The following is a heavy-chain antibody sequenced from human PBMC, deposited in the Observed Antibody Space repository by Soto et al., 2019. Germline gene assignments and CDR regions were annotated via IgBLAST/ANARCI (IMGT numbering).Heavy chain of an antibody. CDR3: ARVIARHYYDSRKVLSGMDV. D-gene: IGHD3-22*01. CDR2: IIPIFGTA. V-gene: IGHV1-69*01. Sequence: QVQLVQAGAEVKKPGSSVKVSCKASGGTFSSYAISWVRQAPGQGLEWMGGIIPIFGTANYAQQFQGRVTITADESTSTAYMELSSLRSEVTAVYYCARVIARHYYDSRKVLSGMDVWGQGTTVTVSS. J-gene: IGHJ6*02. CDR1: GGTFSSYA.